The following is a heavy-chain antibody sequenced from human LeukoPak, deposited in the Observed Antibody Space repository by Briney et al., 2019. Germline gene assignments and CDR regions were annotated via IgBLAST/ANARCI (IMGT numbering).Heavy chain of an antibody. J-gene: IGHJ4*02. V-gene: IGHV1-69*04. Sequence: GSSVTVSCKASGGTFSSYAISWVRQAPGQGREWMGRIIPILGIANYAQKFQGRVTITADKSTSTAYMELSSLRSEDTAVYYCARDYPFGHDYWGQGTLVTVSS. CDR3: ARDYPFGHDY. CDR1: GGTFSSYA. D-gene: IGHD3-16*01. CDR2: IIPILGIA.